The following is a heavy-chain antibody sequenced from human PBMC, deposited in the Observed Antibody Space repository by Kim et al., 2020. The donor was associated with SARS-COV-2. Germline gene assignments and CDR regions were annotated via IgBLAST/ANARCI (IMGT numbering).Heavy chain of an antibody. CDR1: GFTFSSYA. CDR2: ISYDGSNK. Sequence: GGSLRLSCAASGFTFSSYAMHWVRQAPGKGLEWVAVISYDGSNKYYADSVKGRFTISRDNSKNTLYLQMNSLRAEDTAVYYCARDRWAGSYSRGYYFDYWGQGTLVTVSS. V-gene: IGHV3-30*04. D-gene: IGHD1-26*01. CDR3: ARDRWAGSYSRGYYFDY. J-gene: IGHJ4*02.